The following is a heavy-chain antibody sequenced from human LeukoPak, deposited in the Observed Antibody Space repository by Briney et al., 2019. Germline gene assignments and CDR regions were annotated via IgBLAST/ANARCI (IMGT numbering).Heavy chain of an antibody. D-gene: IGHD3-16*01. CDR2: ISGGGSSK. V-gene: IGHV3-23*01. Sequence: PGGSLRLSCAASGFTFSSYAMNWVRQAPGKGLEWVSAISGGGSSKYYADSVKGRFTISRDNSQNTLYLQMNSLRAEDTAVYYCARCPRDYGYVWGSYGYTGHYYFDYWGQGTLVTVSS. J-gene: IGHJ4*02. CDR3: ARCPRDYGYVWGSYGYTGHYYFDY. CDR1: GFTFSSYA.